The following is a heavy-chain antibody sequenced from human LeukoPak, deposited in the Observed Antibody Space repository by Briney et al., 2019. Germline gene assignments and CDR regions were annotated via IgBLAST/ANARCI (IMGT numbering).Heavy chain of an antibody. Sequence: SGTLSLTCTVSGGSISSSSYYWGWIRQPPGMGLEWIGSIYYSGSTYYNPSLKSRVTISVDTSKNQFSLKLSSVTAADTAVYYCARRRVSGSTDWLDYWGQGTLVTVSS. CDR2: IYYSGST. V-gene: IGHV4-39*01. CDR3: ARRRVSGSTDWLDY. J-gene: IGHJ4*02. CDR1: GGSISSSSYY. D-gene: IGHD3-22*01.